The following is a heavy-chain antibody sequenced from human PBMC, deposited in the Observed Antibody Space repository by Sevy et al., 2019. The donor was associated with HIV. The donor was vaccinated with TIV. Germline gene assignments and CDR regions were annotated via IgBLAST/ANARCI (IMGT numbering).Heavy chain of an antibody. Sequence: GGSLRLSCTASGFTFGDYAMSWVRQAPGKGLEWVGFIRSKAYGGTTEYAASVKGRFTISRDDSKSIAYLQMNSLKTEDTAVYYCTRDLVVTAISTPFVYWGQGTLVTVSS. V-gene: IGHV3-49*04. CDR3: TRDLVVTAISTPFVY. CDR1: GFTFGDYA. D-gene: IGHD2-21*02. CDR2: IRSKAYGGTT. J-gene: IGHJ4*02.